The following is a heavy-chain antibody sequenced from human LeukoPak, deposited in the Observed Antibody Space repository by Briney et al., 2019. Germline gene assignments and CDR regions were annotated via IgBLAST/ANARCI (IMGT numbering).Heavy chain of an antibody. Sequence: SETLSLTCTVSGGSISSGSYYWSWIRQPAGKGLEWIGRIYTSGSTNYNPSLKSRVTISVDTSQNQFSLKLSSVTAADTAVYYCAREGDYVWGSYRWRYDAFDIWGQGTMVTVSS. CDR2: IYTSGST. J-gene: IGHJ3*02. V-gene: IGHV4-61*02. D-gene: IGHD3-16*02. CDR3: AREGDYVWGSYRWRYDAFDI. CDR1: GGSISSGSYY.